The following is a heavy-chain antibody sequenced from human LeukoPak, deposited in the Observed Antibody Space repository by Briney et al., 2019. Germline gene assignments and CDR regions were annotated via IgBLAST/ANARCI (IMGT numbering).Heavy chain of an antibody. CDR2: IYTSGST. Sequence: SETLSLTCTVSGGSISSGSYYWSWIRQPAGKGLEWIGRIYTSGSTNYNPSLKSRVTISVDTSKNQFSLKLSSVTAADTAVYYCARSSGLRGYFQHWGQGTLVTVSS. CDR1: GGSISSGSYY. J-gene: IGHJ1*01. CDR3: ARSSGLRGYFQH. D-gene: IGHD3-10*01. V-gene: IGHV4-61*02.